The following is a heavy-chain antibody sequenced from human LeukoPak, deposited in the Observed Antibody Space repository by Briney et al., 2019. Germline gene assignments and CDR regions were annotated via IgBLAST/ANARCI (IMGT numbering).Heavy chain of an antibody. CDR3: SRSHDYGGLYLSYYMDI. CDR2: LDSSGST. CDR1: GGSISSRIDY. D-gene: IGHD4-23*01. V-gene: IGHV4-39*01. Sequence: SETLSLTCTVSGGSISSRIDYWRWIRQTPGKGLEWIGNLDSSGSTYYNPSLKSRVIISVGTSKNQFSLNLRSVTAADTAIYFCSRSHDYGGLYLSYYMDIWGQGTMVTVSS. J-gene: IGHJ3*02.